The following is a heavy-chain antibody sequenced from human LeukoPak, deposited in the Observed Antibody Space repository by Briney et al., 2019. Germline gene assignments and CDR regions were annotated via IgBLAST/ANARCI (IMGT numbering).Heavy chain of an antibody. CDR3: AREAAAAGTLDY. J-gene: IGHJ4*02. CDR2: MAPTSGRT. D-gene: IGHD6-13*01. CDR1: GYTFTTFD. Sequence: ASVKVSCKASGYTFTTFDINWVRQATGQGLEWMGWMAPTSGRTGYAETFRGRVTMTRDTSKSTAYMELSSLRSEDTAVYYCAREAAAAGTLDYWGQGTLVTVSS. V-gene: IGHV1-8*01.